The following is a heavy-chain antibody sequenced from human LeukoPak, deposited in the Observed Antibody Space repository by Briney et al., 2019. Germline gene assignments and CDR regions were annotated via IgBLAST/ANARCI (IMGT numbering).Heavy chain of an antibody. CDR2: IYHSGST. D-gene: IGHD2-2*01. Sequence: SQTLSLTCAVSGGSISSGGYSWSWIRQPPGKGLEWIGYIYHSGSTNYNPSLKSRVTISVDTSKNQFSLKLSSVTAADTAVYYCARVVCSSTSCYLFDYWGQGTLVTVSS. J-gene: IGHJ4*02. CDR3: ARVVCSSTSCYLFDY. V-gene: IGHV4-30-2*01. CDR1: GGSISSGGYS.